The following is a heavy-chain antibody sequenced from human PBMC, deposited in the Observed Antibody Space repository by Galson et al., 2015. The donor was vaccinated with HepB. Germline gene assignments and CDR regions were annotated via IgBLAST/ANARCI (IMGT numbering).Heavy chain of an antibody. CDR2: ISYDGSNK. Sequence: SLRLSCAASGFTFSNSAMSWVRQAPGKGLEWVAVISYDGSNKYYADSVKGRFTISRDNSKNTLYLQMNSLRAEDTAVYYCAPLGVGANTDYWGQGTLVTVSS. D-gene: IGHD1-26*01. CDR3: APLGVGANTDY. V-gene: IGHV3-30-3*01. CDR1: GFTFSNSA. J-gene: IGHJ4*02.